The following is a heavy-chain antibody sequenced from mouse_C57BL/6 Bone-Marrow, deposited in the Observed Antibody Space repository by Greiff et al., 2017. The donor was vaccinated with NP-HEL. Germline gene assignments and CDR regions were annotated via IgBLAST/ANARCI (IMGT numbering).Heavy chain of an antibody. CDR2: IYPGDGAT. V-gene: IGHV1-80*01. CDR3: ANYYYGSSYWYFDV. D-gene: IGHD1-1*01. J-gene: IGHJ1*03. Sequence: QVQLQQSGAELVKPGASVKISCKASGYAFSSYWMNWVKQRPGKGLEWIGQIYPGDGATNYNGKFKGKATLTADKSSSTAYMQLSSLTSEDSAVYFCANYYYGSSYWYFDVWGTGTTVTVSS. CDR1: GYAFSSYW.